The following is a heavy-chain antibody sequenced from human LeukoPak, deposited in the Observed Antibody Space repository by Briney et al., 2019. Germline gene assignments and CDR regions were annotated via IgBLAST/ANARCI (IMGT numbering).Heavy chain of an antibody. J-gene: IGHJ4*02. CDR2: ISNDGSRK. CDR1: GFTFSRHG. V-gene: IGHV3-30*03. D-gene: IGHD3-3*01. CDR3: ARDRAWNYFDY. Sequence: GGSLRLSCAPSGFTFSRHGMHWVRQAPGKGLEWVAIISNDGSRKYYAHSVEGRFTISRDNSKDTLYLQMDSLGAEDTAVYYCARDRAWNYFDYWGQGTLVTVSS.